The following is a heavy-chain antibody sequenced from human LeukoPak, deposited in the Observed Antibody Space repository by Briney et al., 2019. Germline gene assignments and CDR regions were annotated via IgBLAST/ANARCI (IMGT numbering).Heavy chain of an antibody. D-gene: IGHD3-22*01. V-gene: IGHV1-18*01. J-gene: IGHJ4*02. CDR3: ARDGFDDSSGYYAL. CDR2: ISAYNGNT. Sequence: ASVKVSCKAYGYTFTSYGISWVRQAPGQGLEWMGWISAYNGNTNYAQKLQGRVTMTTDTSTSTAYMELRSLRSDDTAVYYCARDGFDDSSGYYALWGQGTLVTVSS. CDR1: GYTFTSYG.